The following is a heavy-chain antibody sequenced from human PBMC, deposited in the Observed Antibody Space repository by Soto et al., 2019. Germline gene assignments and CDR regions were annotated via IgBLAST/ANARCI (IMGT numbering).Heavy chain of an antibody. CDR3: ARDKGRSPLDY. D-gene: IGHD2-15*01. CDR2: ISSNGVST. Sequence: LRLSCSVSGFTFSSYAMYWVLQAPGKGLQYVSAISSNGVSTYYADSVKGRFTISRDNAKNSLYLQMNSLRAEDTAVYYCARDKGRSPLDYWGQGTLVTVSS. J-gene: IGHJ4*02. V-gene: IGHV3-64*04. CDR1: GFTFSSYA.